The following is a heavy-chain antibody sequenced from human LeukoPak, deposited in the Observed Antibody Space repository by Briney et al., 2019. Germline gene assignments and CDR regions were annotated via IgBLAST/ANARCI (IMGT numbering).Heavy chain of an antibody. CDR2: IIPILGIA. CDR1: GGTFSSYA. J-gene: IGHJ4*02. Sequence: ASVKVSCKASGGTFSSYAISWVRQAPGQGLEWMGRIIPILGIANYAQKFQGRVTITADKSTNTAYMELSSLRSEDTAVYYCAREVDAVAGTHYYFDYWGQGTLVTVSS. D-gene: IGHD6-19*01. V-gene: IGHV1-69*04. CDR3: AREVDAVAGTHYYFDY.